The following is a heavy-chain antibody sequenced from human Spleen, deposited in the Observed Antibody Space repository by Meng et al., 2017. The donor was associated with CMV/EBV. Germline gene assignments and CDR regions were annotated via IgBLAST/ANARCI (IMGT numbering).Heavy chain of an antibody. D-gene: IGHD2-15*01. Sequence: SGYTFTDYYIHWVRQAPGQGLEWMGWINPNTGGTNYAHNFQGRVTMTRDTSISAAYMELSSLRSDDTAVYFCARDLYAGYSEGPFDYWGQGTLVTVSS. CDR1: GYTFTDYY. CDR2: INPNTGGT. V-gene: IGHV1-2*02. J-gene: IGHJ4*02. CDR3: ARDLYAGYSEGPFDY.